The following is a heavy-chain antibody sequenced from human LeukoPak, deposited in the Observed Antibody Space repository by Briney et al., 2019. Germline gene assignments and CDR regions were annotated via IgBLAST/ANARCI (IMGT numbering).Heavy chain of an antibody. Sequence: SETPSLTCTVSGGSISSSSYYWGWIRQPPGKGLEWIGSIYYSGSTYYNPSLKSRVTISVDTSKNQFSLKLSSVTAADTAVYYCARAIVVVPAAISWFDPWGQGTLVTVSS. CDR3: ARAIVVVPAAISWFDP. V-gene: IGHV4-39*01. D-gene: IGHD2-2*02. J-gene: IGHJ5*02. CDR2: IYYSGST. CDR1: GGSISSSSYY.